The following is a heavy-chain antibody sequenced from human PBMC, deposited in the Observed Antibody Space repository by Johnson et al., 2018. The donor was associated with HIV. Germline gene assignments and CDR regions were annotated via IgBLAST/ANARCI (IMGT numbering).Heavy chain of an antibody. V-gene: IGHV3-30*04. D-gene: IGHD3-16*01. Sequence: QMLLVESGGGVVQPGGSLRLSCAASEFIFSSYSMHWVRQAPGKGLEWVAVISYDGHNEYYADSVEGRFTVSRDNTKNTLYLQMNSLRADDTALYYCARGGKRVMAAFDIWGQGTMVTVSS. J-gene: IGHJ3*02. CDR3: ARGGKRVMAAFDI. CDR1: EFIFSSYS. CDR2: ISYDGHNE.